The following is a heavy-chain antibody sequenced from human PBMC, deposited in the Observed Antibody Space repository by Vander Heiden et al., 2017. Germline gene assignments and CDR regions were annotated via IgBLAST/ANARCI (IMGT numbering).Heavy chain of an antibody. J-gene: IGHJ5*02. CDR2: MNPNSANT. Sequence: QVQLVQSGAEVRKPVASVKVSCKASAYPFTSYDINWVRQATGQVLEWMGWMNPNSANTGYAQKFQGRLTMTRNTSISTAYMELSSLRSEDTAVYYCARGLFAFDPWGQGTLVTVSS. CDR3: ARGLFAFDP. V-gene: IGHV1-8*01. CDR1: AYPFTSYD.